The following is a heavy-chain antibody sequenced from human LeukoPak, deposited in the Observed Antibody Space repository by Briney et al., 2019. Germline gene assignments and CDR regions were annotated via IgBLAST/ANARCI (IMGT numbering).Heavy chain of an antibody. CDR3: ARLHYYDSSGYYPHFYYYYGMDV. CDR2: INPNSGGT. J-gene: IGHJ6*02. CDR1: GYTFTGYY. D-gene: IGHD3-22*01. V-gene: IGHV1-2*02. Sequence: ASVKVSCKASGYTFTGYYMHWVRRAPGQGLEWMGWINPNSGGTNYAQKFQGRVTMTRDTSISTAYMELSRLRSEDTAVYYCARLHYYDSSGYYPHFYYYYGMDVWGQGTTVTVSS.